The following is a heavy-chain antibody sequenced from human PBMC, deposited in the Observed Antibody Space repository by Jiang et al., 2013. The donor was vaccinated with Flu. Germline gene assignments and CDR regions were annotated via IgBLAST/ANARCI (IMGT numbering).Heavy chain of an antibody. D-gene: IGHD6-13*01. CDR3: AKDRGRYSSSWDPEYFQH. J-gene: IGHJ1*01. Sequence: DYTMHWVRQGSGEGSGVGLSLFSWDGGSTYYADSVKGRFTISRDNSKNSLYLQMNSLRTEDTALYYCAKDRGRYSSSWDPEYFQHWGQGTLVTVSS. V-gene: IGHV3-43*01. CDR2: FSWDGGST. CDR1: DYT.